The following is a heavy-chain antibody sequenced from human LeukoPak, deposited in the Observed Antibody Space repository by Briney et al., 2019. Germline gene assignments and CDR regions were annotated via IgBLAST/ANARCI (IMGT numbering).Heavy chain of an antibody. CDR3: AKDGPQYCTTTICLGAH. V-gene: IGHV3-30*02. J-gene: IGHJ4*02. D-gene: IGHD2-2*01. CDR1: GFSFSTYG. CDR2: ISYDESNE. Sequence: GGSLRLSCAASGFSFSTYGMEWVRQAPGKGLEWVAFISYDESNEFYVDSVKGRFTISRDNVKNTLYLQMNSLRAEDTAVYYCAKDGPQYCTTTICLGAHWGQGTLVTVSS.